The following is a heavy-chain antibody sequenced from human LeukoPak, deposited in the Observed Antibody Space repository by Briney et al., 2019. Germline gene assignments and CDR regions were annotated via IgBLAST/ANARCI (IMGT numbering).Heavy chain of an antibody. J-gene: IGHJ4*02. Sequence: QTLSLTCAISGDSVSSNSAAWNWIRQSPSRGLEWLGRTYYRSKWYNDYAVSVKSRITIHPDTSKNQFSLQLNSVTPEDTAAYYCARVGEQWLVFFDYWRQGTLVTVSS. CDR3: ARVGEQWLVFFDY. CDR2: TYYRSKWYN. CDR1: GDSVSSNSAA. V-gene: IGHV6-1*01. D-gene: IGHD6-19*01.